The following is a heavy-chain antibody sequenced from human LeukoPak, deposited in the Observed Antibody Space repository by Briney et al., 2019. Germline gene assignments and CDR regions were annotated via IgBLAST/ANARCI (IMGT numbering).Heavy chain of an antibody. CDR3: AKVCTDGSCCY. CDR2: ITATGSRT. D-gene: IGHD2-15*01. CDR1: GLTFGSYT. V-gene: IGHV3-23*01. Sequence: PGGSLRLSCTASGLTFGSYTMSWVRQAPGKGLEWVSGITATGSRTYYADSVKGRFTISRDNSKNTLFLQMNSLRAEDTAVYYCAKVCTDGSCCYWGQGTLVTVSS. J-gene: IGHJ4*02.